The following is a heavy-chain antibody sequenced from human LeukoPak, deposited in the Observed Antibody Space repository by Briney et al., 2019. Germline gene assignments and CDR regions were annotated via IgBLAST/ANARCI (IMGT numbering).Heavy chain of an antibody. CDR1: GGPFSDYY. CDR2: IRHSGNT. J-gene: IGHJ6*03. Sequence: PSETLSLTCAVYGGPFSDYYWNWIRQSPGKGLEWIGEIRHSGNTNYNPSLKSRATISLDTSKNQFSLKVTSVTAADTAVYYCARVRYSGAGDYDYYMDVWGKGTTVTVS. CDR3: ARVRYSGAGDYDYYMDV. V-gene: IGHV4-34*01. D-gene: IGHD5-12*01.